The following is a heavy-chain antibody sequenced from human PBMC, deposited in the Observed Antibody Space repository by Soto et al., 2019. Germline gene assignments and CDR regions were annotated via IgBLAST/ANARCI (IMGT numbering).Heavy chain of an antibody. D-gene: IGHD7-27*01. CDR2: MNRNSGNT. Sequence: QVQLVQSGAEVKKPGASVKVSCKASGYTFTSDDINWVRQATGQGLEWMGWMNRNSGNTGYAQKFHGRVTMTRNPYISKAYMNLCSLRAEDKAVYYCARERRLGIDGSDVWGQGTSVTVS. CDR1: GYTFTSDD. V-gene: IGHV1-8*01. J-gene: IGHJ6*02. CDR3: ARERRLGIDGSDV.